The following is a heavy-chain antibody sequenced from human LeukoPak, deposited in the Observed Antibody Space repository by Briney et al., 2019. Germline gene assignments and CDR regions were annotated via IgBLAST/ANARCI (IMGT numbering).Heavy chain of an antibody. D-gene: IGHD2-15*01. CDR2: ISAYNGNT. V-gene: IGHV1-18*04. Sequence: ASVKVSCKASGYTFTSYGIGWVRQAPGQGLEWMGWISAYNGNTNYAQKLQGRVTMTTDTSTSTAYMELRSLRSDDTAVYYCARILRGYCSGGSCYDFDYWGQGTLVTVSS. J-gene: IGHJ4*02. CDR3: ARILRGYCSGGSCYDFDY. CDR1: GYTFTSYG.